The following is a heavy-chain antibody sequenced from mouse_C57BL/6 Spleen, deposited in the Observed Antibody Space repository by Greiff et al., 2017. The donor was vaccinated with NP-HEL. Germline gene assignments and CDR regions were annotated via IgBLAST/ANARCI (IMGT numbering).Heavy chain of an antibody. J-gene: IGHJ4*01. V-gene: IGHV1-82*01. Sequence: VKLVESGPELVKPGASVKISCKASGYAFSSSWMNWVKQRPGKGLEWIGRIYPGDGDTNYNGKFKGKATLTADKSSSTAYMQLSSLTSEDSAVYFCAREDQGAMDYWGQGTSVTVSS. CDR2: IYPGDGDT. CDR1: GYAFSSSW. CDR3: AREDQGAMDY.